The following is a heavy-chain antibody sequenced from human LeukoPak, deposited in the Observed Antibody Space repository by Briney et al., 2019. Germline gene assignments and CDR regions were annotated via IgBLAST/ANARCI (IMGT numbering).Heavy chain of an antibody. J-gene: IGHJ4*02. CDR2: ISHSGST. D-gene: IGHD3-10*01. V-gene: IGHV4-38-2*01. Sequence: PSETLSLTCAVSGYSISTGYNWGWIRQSPGKGLEWIGSISHSGSTYYNPSLKSRVTISLDTSNNEFSLSLSSVTAADTALYFCAGGYYGSGSYYRGNYFDYWGQGTLVTVSS. CDR3: AGGYYGSGSYYRGNYFDY. CDR1: GYSISTGYN.